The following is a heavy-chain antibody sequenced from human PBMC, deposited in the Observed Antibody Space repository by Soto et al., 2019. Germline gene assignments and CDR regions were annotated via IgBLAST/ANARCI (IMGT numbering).Heavy chain of an antibody. CDR2: ISGSGGST. J-gene: IGHJ4*02. CDR1: GFTFSSYA. Sequence: EVQLLESGGGLVQPGGSLRLSCAASGFTFSSYAMSWVRQAPGKGLEWVSVISGSGGSTYYADSVKGRFTISRDNSKNTLYLQTNSLRAEDTAVYYCAKGLAWLVLYGFDYWGQGTLVTVSS. V-gene: IGHV3-23*01. CDR3: AKGLAWLVLYGFDY. D-gene: IGHD6-19*01.